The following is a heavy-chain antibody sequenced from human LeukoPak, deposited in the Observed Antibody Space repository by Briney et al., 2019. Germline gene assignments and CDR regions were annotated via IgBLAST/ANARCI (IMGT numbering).Heavy chain of an antibody. Sequence: PSETLSLTCTVSGGSISSHYWSWIRQPPGKGLEWIGYIYYNGSTNYNPSLKSRVTISLDTSKNQFSLKLSSMTAADTAVYYCARHSNWNYDYWGQGTLVTVSS. CDR1: GGSISSHY. V-gene: IGHV4-59*08. J-gene: IGHJ4*02. CDR2: IYYNGST. D-gene: IGHD1-7*01. CDR3: ARHSNWNYDY.